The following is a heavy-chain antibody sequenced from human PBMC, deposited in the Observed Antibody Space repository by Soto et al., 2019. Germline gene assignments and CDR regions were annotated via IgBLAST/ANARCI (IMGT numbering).Heavy chain of an antibody. V-gene: IGHV2-5*02. Sequence: QITLKESGPTLVKPTQTLTLTCTFSGFSLSTSGVGVGWIRQPPGKALEWLALIYWDDDKRYSPSLKSRLTIAKDTSKNQVVLTMTNMDPVDTSTYDCAHRVREYYYDSSGSNWFDPWGQGTLVTVSS. CDR2: IYWDDDK. CDR1: GFSLSTSGVG. CDR3: AHRVREYYYDSSGSNWFDP. D-gene: IGHD3-22*01. J-gene: IGHJ5*02.